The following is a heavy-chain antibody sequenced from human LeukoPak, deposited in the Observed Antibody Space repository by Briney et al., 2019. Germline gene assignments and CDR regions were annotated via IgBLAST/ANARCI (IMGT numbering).Heavy chain of an antibody. D-gene: IGHD6-13*01. V-gene: IGHV4-34*01. CDR3: ARGIAAACTPFDY. CDR2: INHSGST. J-gene: IGHJ4*02. Sequence: TSETLSLTCAVYGGSFSGYYWSWIRQPPGKGLEWIGEINHSGSTNYNPSLKSRVTISVDTSKNQFSLKLSSVTAADTAVYYCARGIAAACTPFDYWGQGTLVTVSS. CDR1: GGSFSGYY.